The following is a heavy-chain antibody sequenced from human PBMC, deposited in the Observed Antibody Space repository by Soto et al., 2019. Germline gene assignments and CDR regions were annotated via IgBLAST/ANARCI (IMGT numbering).Heavy chain of an antibody. CDR1: GYTFTSYG. J-gene: IGHJ6*02. Sequence: GASVKVSCKASGYTFTSYGISWVRQAPGQGLEWMGWISAYNGNTNYAQKLQGRVTMTTDTSTSTAYMELRSLRSDDTAVYYCATWAAGYSYGYYHYGMDVWGQGTTVTVSS. D-gene: IGHD5-18*01. V-gene: IGHV1-18*01. CDR3: ATWAAGYSYGYYHYGMDV. CDR2: ISAYNGNT.